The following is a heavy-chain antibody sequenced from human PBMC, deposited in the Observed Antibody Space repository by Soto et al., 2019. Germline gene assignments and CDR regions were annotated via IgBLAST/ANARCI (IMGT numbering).Heavy chain of an antibody. CDR3: ARGGGSYWYFDL. CDR1: GGSISSYY. J-gene: IGHJ2*01. D-gene: IGHD2-15*01. V-gene: IGHV4-59*01. CDR2: IYYSGST. Sequence: QVQLQASGPGLVKPSETLSLTCTVSGGSISSYYCSWIRQPPGKGLEWVGYIYYSGSTNYNPSLISRATMSVDTSKNQFCLKLRSVTAAVTAVYYCARGGGSYWYFDLWGRGTLATVSS.